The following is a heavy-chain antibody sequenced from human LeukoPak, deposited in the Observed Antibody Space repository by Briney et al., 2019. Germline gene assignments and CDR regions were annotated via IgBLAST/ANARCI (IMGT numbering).Heavy chain of an antibody. CDR2: ISWDGGST. CDR1: GFTFDDYA. J-gene: IGHJ6*03. Sequence: GGSLRLSCAASGFTFDDYAMHWVRQAPGKGLEWVSLISWDGGSTYYADSGKGRFTISRDNSKNSLYLQMNSLRAEDTALYYCAKDFSPRKDCTNGVCYIYYYYMDVWGKGTTVTVSS. CDR3: AKDFSPRKDCTNGVCYIYYYYMDV. D-gene: IGHD2-8*01. V-gene: IGHV3-43D*03.